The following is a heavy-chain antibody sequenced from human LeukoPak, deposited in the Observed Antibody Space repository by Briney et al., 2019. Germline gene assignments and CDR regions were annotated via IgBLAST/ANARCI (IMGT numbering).Heavy chain of an antibody. CDR2: INPNSGGT. D-gene: IGHD3-3*01. CDR3: ARDWTLWSGYYPNWFDP. V-gene: IGHV1-2*02. CDR1: GYTFTGYY. Sequence: ASVKVSCKASGYTFTGYYMHWVRQAPGQGLEWMGWINPNSGGTNYAQKFQGRVTMTRDTSISTAYMELSRLRSDDTAVYYCARDWTLWSGYYPNWFDPWGQGTLVTVSS. J-gene: IGHJ5*02.